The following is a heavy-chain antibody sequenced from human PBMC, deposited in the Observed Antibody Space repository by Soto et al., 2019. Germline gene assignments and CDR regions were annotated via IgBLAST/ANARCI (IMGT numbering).Heavy chain of an antibody. CDR1: CGASRRYS. J-gene: IGHJ4*02. D-gene: IGHD6-13*01. V-gene: IGHV4-59*01. CDR2: IYYSGST. Sequence: SETLSVTGTVSCGASRRYSFGWLRQPPGKGREWIGYIYYSGSTNYNPSLKSRVTISVDTSKNQFSLKLSSVTAADTAVYYCAEGLSRSSWHYFDYWRKRSLDSVSS. CDR3: AEGLSRSSWHYFDY.